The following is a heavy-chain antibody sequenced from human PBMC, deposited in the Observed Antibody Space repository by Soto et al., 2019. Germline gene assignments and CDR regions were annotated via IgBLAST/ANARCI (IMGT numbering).Heavy chain of an antibody. J-gene: IGHJ4*02. Sequence: LKISCQASGYSFSSYWIGWVRQMPGKGLEWMGIIFPDDSETRYSPSFQGKVSISVDKSVTTAYLQWSSLKASDTAMYYCARRLYDTSGYRYFDFWGQGTLVTVSS. CDR1: GYSFSSYW. CDR2: IFPDDSET. D-gene: IGHD3-22*01. CDR3: ARRLYDTSGYRYFDF. V-gene: IGHV5-51*01.